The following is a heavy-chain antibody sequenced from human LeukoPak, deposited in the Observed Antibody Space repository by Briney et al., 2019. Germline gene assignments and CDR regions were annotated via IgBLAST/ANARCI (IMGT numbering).Heavy chain of an antibody. Sequence: GASLKISCKGSGYSFTSYWIGWVRQMPGRGLEWMGIIYPGDSDTRYSPSFQGQVTISADKSISTAYLQWSSLKASDTAMHYCYSDYGDYVRPPFDFWGQGTLVTVSS. CDR3: YSDYGDYVRPPFDF. CDR2: IYPGDSDT. D-gene: IGHD4-17*01. J-gene: IGHJ4*02. V-gene: IGHV5-51*01. CDR1: GYSFTSYW.